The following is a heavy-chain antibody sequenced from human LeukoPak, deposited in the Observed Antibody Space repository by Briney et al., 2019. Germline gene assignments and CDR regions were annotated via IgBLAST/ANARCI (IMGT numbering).Heavy chain of an antibody. CDR3: ARDYDY. CDR2: IYSSGST. V-gene: IGHV4-4*07. J-gene: IGHJ4*02. Sequence: SETLSLTCSVSGGSISGYYWSWIRQPAGKGLEWIGRIYSSGSTNYNPSLKGRVTMSVDTSKKQFSLKLSSVTAADTALYYCARDYDYWGQGTLVTVSS. CDR1: GGSISGYY.